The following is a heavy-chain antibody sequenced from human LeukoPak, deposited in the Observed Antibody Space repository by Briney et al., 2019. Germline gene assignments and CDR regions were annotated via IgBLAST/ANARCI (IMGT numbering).Heavy chain of an antibody. V-gene: IGHV4-38-2*02. CDR2: IYHSGST. J-gene: IGHJ5*02. CDR3: ARGPRFGELLWHWFDP. CDR1: GYSISSGYY. Sequence: SETLSLTCTVSGYSISSGYYWGWIRQPPGKGLEWIGSIYHSGSTYYNPSLKSRVTISVDTSKNQFSLKLRSVTAADTAVYYCARGPRFGELLWHWFDPWGQGTLVTVSS. D-gene: IGHD3-10*01.